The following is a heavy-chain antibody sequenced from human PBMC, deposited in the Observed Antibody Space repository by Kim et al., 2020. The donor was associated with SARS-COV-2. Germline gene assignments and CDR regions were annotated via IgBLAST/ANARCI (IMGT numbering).Heavy chain of an antibody. CDR2: INPSNGKT. V-gene: IGHV1-18*01. Sequence: ASVKVSCKASAYTFTNYGITWVRQAPGQGLEWMGWINPSNGKTNYAQNFQGRVTMTTDTSTRIAYMELGSLRSDDTAVYYCARGGPYHDTSGYRVYYFDYWGQGSLVTVSS. D-gene: IGHD3-22*01. CDR3: ARGGPYHDTSGYRVYYFDY. CDR1: AYTFTNYG. J-gene: IGHJ4*02.